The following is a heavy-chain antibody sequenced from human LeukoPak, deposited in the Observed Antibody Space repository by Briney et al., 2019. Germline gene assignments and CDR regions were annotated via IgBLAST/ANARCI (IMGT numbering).Heavy chain of an antibody. CDR3: ARDAVEGYYYGSGSCDY. Sequence: ASVKVSCKASGYTFTSYGISWVRQAPGQGLEWMGWISAYNGNTNYAQKLQGRVTMTTDTSTSTAYMELRSLRSDDTAVYYCARDAVEGYYYGSGSCDYWGQGTLVPVSS. CDR2: ISAYNGNT. V-gene: IGHV1-18*01. D-gene: IGHD3-10*01. CDR1: GYTFTSYG. J-gene: IGHJ4*02.